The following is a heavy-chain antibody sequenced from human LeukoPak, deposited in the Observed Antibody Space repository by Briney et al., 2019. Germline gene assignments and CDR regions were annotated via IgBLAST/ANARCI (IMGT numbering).Heavy chain of an antibody. CDR1: GFTFSSYW. CDR3: ARGASNHYRLSLASIAAAGIDY. D-gene: IGHD6-13*01. Sequence: QTGGSLRLSCAASGFTFSSYWMHWVRQAPGKGLVWASRINSGGTSTSYADSVKGRFTISRDNSKNTLYLQMNSLRAEDTAVYYCARGASNHYRLSLASIAAAGIDYWGQGTLVTVSS. V-gene: IGHV3-74*01. J-gene: IGHJ4*02. CDR2: INSGGTST.